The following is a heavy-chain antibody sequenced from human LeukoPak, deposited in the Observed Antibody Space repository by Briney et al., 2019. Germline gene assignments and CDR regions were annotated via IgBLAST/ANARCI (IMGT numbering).Heavy chain of an antibody. CDR1: GYTFTSYY. CDR3: ARDRKTGQTPWYFDL. D-gene: IGHD1-1*01. J-gene: IGHJ2*01. V-gene: IGHV1-46*01. CDR2: INPSGGST. Sequence: GASVKVSCKASGYTFTSYYMHWVRQAPGQGLEWMGIINPSGGSTSYAQKFQGRVTMTRDASTSTVYMELSSLRSEDTAVYYCARDRKTGQTPWYFDLWGRGTLVTVSS.